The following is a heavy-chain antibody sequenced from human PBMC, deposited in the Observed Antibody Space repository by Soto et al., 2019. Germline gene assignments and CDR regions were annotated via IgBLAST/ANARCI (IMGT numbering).Heavy chain of an antibody. CDR2: SSATGAGT. J-gene: IGHJ4*02. V-gene: IGHV3-23*01. CDR1: GFTFSSYG. CDR3: AKDRRAGGNYGFESDF. Sequence: EVQLLESGGGLVQPGGSLRLSCAASGFTFSSYGMTWVRQAPGKGLEWVSFSSATGAGTYYADSVKGRFTISRDNSKNTLYRQMTSLRADDTAVYYCAKDRRAGGNYGFESDFWGQGALVIVSS. D-gene: IGHD1-7*01.